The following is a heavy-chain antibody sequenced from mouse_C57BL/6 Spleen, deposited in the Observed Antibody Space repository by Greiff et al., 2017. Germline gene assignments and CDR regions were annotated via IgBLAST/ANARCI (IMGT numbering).Heavy chain of an antibody. CDR3: ATSTTVDWHFDV. V-gene: IGHV14-2*01. J-gene: IGHJ1*03. Sequence: VQLKQSGAELVKPGASVKLSCTASGFNIKDYYMHWVKQRTEQGLEWIGRIDPEDGETKYAPKFQGKATITADTSANTAYLQLSSLTSDDTAVYYCATSTTVDWHFDVWGTGTTVTVSS. D-gene: IGHD1-1*01. CDR2: IDPEDGET. CDR1: GFNIKDYY.